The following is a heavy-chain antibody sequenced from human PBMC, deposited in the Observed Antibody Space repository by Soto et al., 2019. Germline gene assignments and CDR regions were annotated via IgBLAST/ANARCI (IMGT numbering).Heavy chain of an antibody. D-gene: IGHD3-3*01. J-gene: IGHJ5*02. Sequence: SETLSLSCEVSGYSISGGFYWGFIRQPPGKGLEWIANIYHSGSAYYPPSLKTRVTTSVDTSKNQISLRLNSVTAADTAVYFCARVRIFAYWFEPWGQGIPVNVSS. V-gene: IGHV4-38-2*01. CDR2: IYHSGSA. CDR3: ARVRIFAYWFEP. CDR1: GYSISGGFY.